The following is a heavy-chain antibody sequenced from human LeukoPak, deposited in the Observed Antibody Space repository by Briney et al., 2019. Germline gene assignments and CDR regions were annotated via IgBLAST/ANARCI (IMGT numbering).Heavy chain of an antibody. CDR1: GFTFSSYR. J-gene: IGHJ4*02. CDR2: IDEDGGEI. Sequence: GGSLRLSCAASGFTFSSYRMTWVRQAPGKGLEWVANIDEDGGEIYYVDSVKGRFTISRDNAKKSLFLQMNSLRAEDTSVYYCARVGTSSRYVWGQGTLVTVSS. D-gene: IGHD6-13*01. CDR3: ARVGTSSRYV. V-gene: IGHV3-7*01.